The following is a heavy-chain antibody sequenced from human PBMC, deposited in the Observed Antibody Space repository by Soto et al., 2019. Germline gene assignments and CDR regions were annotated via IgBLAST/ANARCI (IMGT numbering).Heavy chain of an antibody. CDR2: ISWNSDSL. V-gene: IGHV3-9*01. CDR3: VKDISPRYGSLTGYYSNSIFDY. CDR1: GFTFDDYA. J-gene: IGHJ4*02. D-gene: IGHD3-9*01. Sequence: EVQLVESGGGLVQPGRSLRLSCAASGFTFDDYAMHWVRQAPGKGLEWVSGISWNSDSLGYADSVKGRFTISRGNAKNSLYLQMNSLRAEDTALYYCVKDISPRYGSLTGYYSNSIFDYWGQGTLVTVSS.